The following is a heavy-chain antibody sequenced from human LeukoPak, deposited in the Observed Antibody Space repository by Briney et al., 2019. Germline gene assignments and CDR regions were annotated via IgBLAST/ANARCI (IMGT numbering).Heavy chain of an antibody. CDR1: GDSIRRSTHY. J-gene: IGHJ5*02. D-gene: IGHD2-2*01. V-gene: IGHV4-39*06. CDR3: TREPAT. Sequence: SETLSLTCTVSGDSIRRSTHYGGWIRQSPEKGLEWIGTIYDSGATYYNPSFQSRVTISVDTSKSQFHLKMQSVTAADTAVYYCTREPATWGQGTLVTVSS. CDR2: IYDSGAT.